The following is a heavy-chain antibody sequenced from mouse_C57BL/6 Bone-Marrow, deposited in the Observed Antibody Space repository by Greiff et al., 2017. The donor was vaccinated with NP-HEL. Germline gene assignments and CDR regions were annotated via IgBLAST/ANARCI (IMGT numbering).Heavy chain of an antibody. Sequence: EVQLQQSGPELVKPGASVKISCKASGYTFTDYYMNWVKQSHGKSLEWIGDINPNNGGTSYNQKFKGKATLTVDKSSSTAYMELRSLTSEDSAVYYCARFGSNYGYFDYWGQGTTLTVSS. J-gene: IGHJ2*01. D-gene: IGHD2-5*01. CDR2: INPNNGGT. CDR3: ARFGSNYGYFDY. CDR1: GYTFTDYY. V-gene: IGHV1-26*01.